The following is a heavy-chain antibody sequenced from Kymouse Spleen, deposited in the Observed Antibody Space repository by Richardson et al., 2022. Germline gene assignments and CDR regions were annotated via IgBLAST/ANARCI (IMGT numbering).Heavy chain of an antibody. V-gene: IGHV3-33*01. CDR1: GFTFSSYG. J-gene: IGHJ6*02. D-gene: IGHD6-13*01,IGHD6-25*01. Sequence: QVQLVESGGGVVQPGRSLRLSCAASGFTFSSYGMHWVRQAPGKGLEWVAVIWYDGSNKYYADSVKGRFTISRDNSKNTLYLQMNSLRAEDTAVYYCARDQGSSGTGYYYYGMDVWGQGTTVTVSS. CDR3: ARDQGSSGTGYYYYGMDV. CDR2: IWYDGSNK.